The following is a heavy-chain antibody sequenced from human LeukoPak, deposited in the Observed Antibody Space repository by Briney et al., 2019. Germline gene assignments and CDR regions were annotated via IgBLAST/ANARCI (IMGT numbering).Heavy chain of an antibody. V-gene: IGHV3-66*01. Sequence: GGSLRLSCAASGFTVSSNYMSWVRQAPGKGLEWVSVIYSGGSTYYADSVKGRFTISRDNSKNTLYLQMNSLRAEDTAVYYCAKDYRGSYGFDYWGQGTLVTVSS. CDR2: IYSGGST. CDR1: GFTVSSNY. D-gene: IGHD1-26*01. J-gene: IGHJ4*02. CDR3: AKDYRGSYGFDY.